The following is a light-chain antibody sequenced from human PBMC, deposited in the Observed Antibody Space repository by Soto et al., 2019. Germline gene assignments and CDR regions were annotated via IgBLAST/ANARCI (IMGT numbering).Light chain of an antibody. Sequence: DIVMTQSPATLSAAPGERVTFSCRASQGVSRKLAWYQHKPGQAPRLLISGASTWPTGIPARFSGSGSGTEFTLTISSLQFEDFAIYYCQQYHTWPITFGGGTKVEIK. CDR1: QGVSRK. CDR3: QQYHTWPIT. V-gene: IGKV3-15*01. CDR2: GAS. J-gene: IGKJ4*01.